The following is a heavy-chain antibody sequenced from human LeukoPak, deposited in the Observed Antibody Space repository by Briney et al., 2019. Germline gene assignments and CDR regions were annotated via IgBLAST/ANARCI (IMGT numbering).Heavy chain of an antibody. D-gene: IGHD3-9*01. CDR2: IIPILGIA. J-gene: IGHJ5*02. V-gene: IGHV1-69*04. Sequence: ASVKVSCKASGGTFSSYAISWVRQAPGQGLEWMGRIIPILGIANYAQKFQGRVTITADKSTSTAYMELSSLRSEDTAVYYCARAFSPYYDILSPIDGFDPWGQGTLVTVSS. CDR1: GGTFSSYA. CDR3: ARAFSPYYDILSPIDGFDP.